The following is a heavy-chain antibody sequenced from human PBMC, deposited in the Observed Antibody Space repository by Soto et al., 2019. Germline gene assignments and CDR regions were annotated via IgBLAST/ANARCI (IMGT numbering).Heavy chain of an antibody. CDR3: AKAVNHLRFLEWLLPSYYYYGMDV. CDR2: ISYDGSNK. D-gene: IGHD3-3*01. Sequence: PGGSLILSCAASGFTFSSYGMHWVRQAPGKGLEWVAVISYDGSNKYYADSVKGRFTISRDNSKNTLYLQMNSLRAEDTAVYYCAKAVNHLRFLEWLLPSYYYYGMDVWGQGTTVTFSS. V-gene: IGHV3-30*18. J-gene: IGHJ6*02. CDR1: GFTFSSYG.